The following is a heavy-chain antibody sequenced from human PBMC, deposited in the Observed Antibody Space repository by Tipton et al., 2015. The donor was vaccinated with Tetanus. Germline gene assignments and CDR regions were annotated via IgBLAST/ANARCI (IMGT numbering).Heavy chain of an antibody. V-gene: IGHV4-61*08. D-gene: IGHD3-16*01. CDR2: VSYSGRT. CDR1: GGSVRSGDYS. J-gene: IGHJ5*02. CDR3: ARDQGGGRVARLNWFGP. Sequence: TLSLTCTVSGGSVRSGDYSWNWIRQPPGKGLEWLAYVSYSGRTNSNYSLKSRITISQDTSKNQFSLRLTSVTAADSGVYYCARDQGGGRVARLNWFGPWGQGALVTVSS.